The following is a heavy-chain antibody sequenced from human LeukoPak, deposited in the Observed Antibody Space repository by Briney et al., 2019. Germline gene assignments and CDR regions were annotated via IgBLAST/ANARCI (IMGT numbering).Heavy chain of an antibody. CDR3: ARVVTSSWFFKY. Sequence: GESLKISCKGSGYSFTSYWIGWVRQMPGKGLEWVGIVYPGDSDTRYSPSFQGQVTFSADKSISTAYLQWSSLKASDTAMYYCARVVTSSWFFKYWGQGTLVTVSS. J-gene: IGHJ4*02. CDR1: GYSFTSYW. D-gene: IGHD6-13*01. V-gene: IGHV5-51*01. CDR2: VYPGDSDT.